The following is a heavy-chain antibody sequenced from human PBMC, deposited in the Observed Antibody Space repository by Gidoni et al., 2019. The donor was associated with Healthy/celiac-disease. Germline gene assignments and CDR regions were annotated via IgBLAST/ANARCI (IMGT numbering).Heavy chain of an antibody. J-gene: IGHJ6*02. CDR2: IIPIFGTA. Sequence: QVQLVQSGAEVKKPGFSVTVSCKASGGTFSSYAISWVRQAPGQGLEWMGGIIPIFGTANYAQKFQGRVTITADESTSTAYMGLSSLRSEDTAVYYCARAPSYYYGMDVWGQGTTVTVSS. CDR3: ARAPSYYYGMDV. CDR1: GGTFSSYA. V-gene: IGHV1-69*01.